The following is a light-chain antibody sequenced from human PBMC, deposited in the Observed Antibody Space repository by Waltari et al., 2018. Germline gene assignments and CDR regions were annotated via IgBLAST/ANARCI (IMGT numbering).Light chain of an antibody. CDR2: GGS. CDR1: QGISSY. J-gene: IGKJ3*01. CDR3: LQVNSYPFT. V-gene: IGKV1-9*01. Sequence: IQLTQSPLSLSASVGDRVTITGRASQGISSYLAWYQQKAGRAPKLLIYGGSTLPNGVPSRFSGSGFGTEFTLTISSLQPEDFAAYYCLQVNSYPFTFGPGTTVDIK.